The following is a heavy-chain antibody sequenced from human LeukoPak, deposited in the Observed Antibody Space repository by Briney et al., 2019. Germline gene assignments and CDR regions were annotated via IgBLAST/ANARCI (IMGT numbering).Heavy chain of an antibody. J-gene: IGHJ4*02. CDR1: GFTFSNYA. V-gene: IGHV3-23*01. CDR2: ITGSGGST. D-gene: IGHD3-22*01. Sequence: GESLKISCAASGFTFSNYAMSWVRQAPGKGLEWLSVITGSGGSTYYADSVKGRFTSSRDNSKNTVYLQMNSLRAEDTAVYYCSQGIGYYYDNSGYYFRLHSWGQGTLVTVSS. CDR3: SQGIGYYYDNSGYYFRLHS.